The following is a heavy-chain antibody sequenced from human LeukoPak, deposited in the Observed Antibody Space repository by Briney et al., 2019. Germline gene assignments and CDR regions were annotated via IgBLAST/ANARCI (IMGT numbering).Heavy chain of an antibody. J-gene: IGHJ6*02. D-gene: IGHD2-15*01. CDR2: INHSGST. V-gene: IGHV4-34*01. CDR3: AVLNSYCSGGSCDYYYGIDV. Sequence: PSETLSLTCAVYGGSFSGYYWSWIRQPPGKGLEWIGEINHSGSTNYNPSLKSRVTISVDTSKNQFSLKLSSVTAADTAVYYCAVLNSYCSGGSCDYYYGIDVWGQGTTVTVSS. CDR1: GGSFSGYY.